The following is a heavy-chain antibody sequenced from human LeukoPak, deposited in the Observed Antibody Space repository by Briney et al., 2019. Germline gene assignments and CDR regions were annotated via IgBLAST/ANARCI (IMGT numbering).Heavy chain of an antibody. V-gene: IGHV3-30*18. CDR1: GFTFSSYG. Sequence: GGSLRLSCAASGFTFSSYGMHWVRQAPGKGLEWVAVISYDGSNKYYADSVKGRFTISRDNSKNTLYLQMNSLRAEDTAVYYCAKAGYCSGGSCLDYWGQGNLVTVSS. J-gene: IGHJ4*02. CDR3: AKAGYCSGGSCLDY. CDR2: ISYDGSNK. D-gene: IGHD2-15*01.